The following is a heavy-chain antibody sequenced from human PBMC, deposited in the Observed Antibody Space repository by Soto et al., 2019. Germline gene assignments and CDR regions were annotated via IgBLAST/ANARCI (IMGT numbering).Heavy chain of an antibody. CDR3: ARLGGPGRSSSWYTDLDY. D-gene: IGHD6-13*01. CDR1: GGSISSGGYY. V-gene: IGHV4-31*03. J-gene: IGHJ4*02. Sequence: SETLSLTCTVSGGSISSGGYYWSWIRQHPGKGLEWIGYIYYSGSTYYNPSLKSRVTISVDTSKNQFSLKLSSVTAADTAVYYCARLGGPGRSSSWYTDLDYWGQGTLVTVSS. CDR2: IYYSGST.